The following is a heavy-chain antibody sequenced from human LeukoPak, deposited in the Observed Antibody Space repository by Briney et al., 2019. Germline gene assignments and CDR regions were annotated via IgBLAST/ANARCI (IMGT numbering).Heavy chain of an antibody. V-gene: IGHV3-30*02. CDR2: IRYDGSNK. J-gene: IGHJ1*01. Sequence: GGSLRLSCAASGFTFSSYGMHWVRQAPGRGLEWAAFIRYDGSNKYYADSVKGRFTISRDNSKNTLYLQMNSLRAEDTAVYYCANGRITMIVVAPFQHWGQGTLVTVSS. D-gene: IGHD3-22*01. CDR1: GFTFSSYG. CDR3: ANGRITMIVVAPFQH.